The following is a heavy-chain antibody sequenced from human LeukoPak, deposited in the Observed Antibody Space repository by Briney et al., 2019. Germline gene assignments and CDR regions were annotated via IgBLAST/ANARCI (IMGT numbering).Heavy chain of an antibody. Sequence: GGSLRLSCAASGFTFSSYWMHWVRQAPGKGLVWVSRINSDGSSTSYADSVKGRFTISRDNAKNSLYLQMNSLRAEDTAVYYCARDTYYYDSGKTPTGVWGKGTTVTVSS. CDR1: GFTFSSYW. J-gene: IGHJ6*04. D-gene: IGHD3-22*01. V-gene: IGHV3-74*01. CDR2: INSDGSST. CDR3: ARDTYYYDSGKTPTGV.